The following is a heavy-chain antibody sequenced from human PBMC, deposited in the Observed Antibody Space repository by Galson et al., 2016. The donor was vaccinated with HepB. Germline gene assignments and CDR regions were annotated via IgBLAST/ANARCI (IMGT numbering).Heavy chain of an antibody. CDR1: GGSISSGVYY. Sequence: TLSLTCTVSGGSISSGVYYWSWIRQPPGKGLEWIGCVYYNGNTFYNPSLKSRVSSSVDTSKNQFSLNLNSVTAADTAVYYCARGGEPGDWYLDLWGRGSLVTVSS. J-gene: IGHJ2*01. CDR2: VYYNGNT. D-gene: IGHD3-16*01. V-gene: IGHV4-30-4*01. CDR3: ARGGEPGDWYLDL.